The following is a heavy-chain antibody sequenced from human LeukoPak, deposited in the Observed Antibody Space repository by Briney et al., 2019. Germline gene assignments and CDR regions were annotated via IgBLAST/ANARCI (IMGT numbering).Heavy chain of an antibody. V-gene: IGHV3-7*01. Sequence: GGSLRLSCAASGFTFSTYWMSWVRQAPGKGLEWVANIKEDGSEKYYGDSVKGRFTISRDNAKNPMYLEMNSLRAEGTAVYYCARDSSGYQWGAGTMVTVSS. CDR2: IKEDGSEK. CDR1: GFTFSTYW. CDR3: ARDSSGYQ. D-gene: IGHD3-22*01. J-gene: IGHJ4*02.